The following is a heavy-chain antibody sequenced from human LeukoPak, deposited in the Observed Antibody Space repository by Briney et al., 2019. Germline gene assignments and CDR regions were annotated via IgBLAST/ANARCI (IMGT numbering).Heavy chain of an antibody. J-gene: IGHJ4*02. D-gene: IGHD3-9*01. Sequence: GGSLRLSCAASGFTFDDYGMSWVRQAPEKGLEWVSAIRGSGGGTYYADSVKGRFTISRDNSKNTLYLQMNSLRAEDTAVYYCAKVRSDYYDILTGNYNPLFDYWGQGTLVTVSS. CDR3: AKVRSDYYDILTGNYNPLFDY. CDR2: IRGSGGGT. CDR1: GFTFDDYG. V-gene: IGHV3-23*01.